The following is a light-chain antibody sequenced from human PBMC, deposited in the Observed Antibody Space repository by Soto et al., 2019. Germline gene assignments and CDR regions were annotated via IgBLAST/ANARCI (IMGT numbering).Light chain of an antibody. V-gene: IGKV3-20*01. CDR3: QQYGSSSWT. J-gene: IGKJ5*01. CDR2: GAS. CDR1: QSVSSSY. Sequence: EIVLTQSPGTLSLSPGERATLSCRASQSVSSSYLAWYQQKPCQDPSLLIYGASSRATGTPDRFSGSGSGTDFTLTISSLEPEDFAVYYCQQYGSSSWTFGQGTRLEI.